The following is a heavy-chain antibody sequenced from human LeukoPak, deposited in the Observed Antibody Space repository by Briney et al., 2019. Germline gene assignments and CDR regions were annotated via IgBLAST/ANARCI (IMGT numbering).Heavy chain of an antibody. D-gene: IGHD1-26*01. J-gene: IGHJ3*02. CDR2: INPNSGGT. CDR3: ASIVGATPGGDDAFDI. Sequence: ASVKVSCKASGYTFTGYYMHWVRQAPGQGLEWMGWINPNSGGTNYAQKFQGRVTMTRDTSISTAYMELSRLRSDDTAVYYCASIVGATPGGDDAFDIWGQGTTVTVSS. CDR1: GYTFTGYY. V-gene: IGHV1-2*02.